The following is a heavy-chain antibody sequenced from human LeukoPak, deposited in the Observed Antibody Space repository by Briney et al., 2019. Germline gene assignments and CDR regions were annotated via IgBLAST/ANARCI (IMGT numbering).Heavy chain of an antibody. CDR1: GGSISSGDYY. V-gene: IGHV4-30-4*01. J-gene: IGHJ5*02. Sequence: PSETLSLTCTVSGGSISSGDYYWSWLRQPPGKRLEWVGYMYYSGSTYYNPSLKSRVTISVDTSKNQFSLKLSSVTAADTAVYYCARPYYYDSRIDPWGQGTLVTVSS. CDR2: MYYSGST. D-gene: IGHD3-22*01. CDR3: ARPYYYDSRIDP.